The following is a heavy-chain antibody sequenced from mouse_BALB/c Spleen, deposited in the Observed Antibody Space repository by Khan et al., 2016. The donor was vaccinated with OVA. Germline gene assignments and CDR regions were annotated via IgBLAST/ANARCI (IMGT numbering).Heavy chain of an antibody. Sequence: QIQLVQSGAELARPGASVKLSCKASGYTFTDYYIHWVKQRPGQGLEWIGEISPGSGDTYYNEKFKGKATLTADKSSTTAYMQLSSLTSEDSAVFYCARRNYFGYTFAYWSQGTLGTVSA. D-gene: IGHD1-2*01. CDR3: ARRNYFGYTFAY. CDR2: ISPGSGDT. CDR1: GYTFTDYY. J-gene: IGHJ3*01. V-gene: IGHV1-77*01.